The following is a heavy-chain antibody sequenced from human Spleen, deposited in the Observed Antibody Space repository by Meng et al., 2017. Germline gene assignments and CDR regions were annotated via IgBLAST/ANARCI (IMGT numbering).Heavy chain of an antibody. CDR1: GFTFSSYW. Sequence: GESLKISCAASGFTFSSYWMSWVRQAPGKGLEWVANIKQDGSEKYYVDSVKGRFTISRDNAKNSLYLQMNSLRAEDTALYYCAKLEGGFDYWGQGTLVTVSS. V-gene: IGHV3-7*03. CDR3: AKLEGGFDY. CDR2: IKQDGSEK. D-gene: IGHD3-16*01. J-gene: IGHJ4*02.